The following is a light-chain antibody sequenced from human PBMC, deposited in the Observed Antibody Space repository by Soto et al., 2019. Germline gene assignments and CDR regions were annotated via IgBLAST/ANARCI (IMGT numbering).Light chain of an antibody. CDR3: TSYTTSHTYV. CDR2: GVT. V-gene: IGLV2-14*01. J-gene: IGLJ1*01. Sequence: QSVLTQPASVSESPGQSITISCAGTSSDIGGYNYVSWYQQHPDKAPKLMIYGVTNRPSGVSDRFSGSKSGNTASLTISGLQAEDEADYYCTSYTTSHTYVFGSGTKVTVL. CDR1: SSDIGGYNY.